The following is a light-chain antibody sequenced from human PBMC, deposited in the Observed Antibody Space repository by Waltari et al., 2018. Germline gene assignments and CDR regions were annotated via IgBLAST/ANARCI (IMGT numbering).Light chain of an antibody. J-gene: IGKJ5*01. V-gene: IGKV3-15*01. Sequence: EILMTQSPATLSLSPGERATLSCRASQRVTSDLAWYQQKPGQAPRLLFYGASIRAPGVPGRFSASGSGTDFTLTISSLRSEDFAVYYCQQYDKWPPITFGQGTRLEI. CDR1: QRVTSD. CDR2: GAS. CDR3: QQYDKWPPIT.